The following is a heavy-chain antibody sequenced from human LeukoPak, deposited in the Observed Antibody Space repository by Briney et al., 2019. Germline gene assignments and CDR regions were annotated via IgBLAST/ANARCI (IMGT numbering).Heavy chain of an antibody. D-gene: IGHD2-2*02. Sequence: GASVKVSCKVSGYTLTELSMHWVRQAPGQGLEWMGIINPSGGSTSYAQKFQGRVTMTRDTSTSTVCMELSSLRSEDTAVYYCARDTLVVVPAAIPTSLYYYYYGMDVWGQGTTVTVSS. CDR2: INPSGGST. CDR3: ARDTLVVVPAAIPTSLYYYYYGMDV. J-gene: IGHJ6*02. CDR1: GYTLTELS. V-gene: IGHV1-46*01.